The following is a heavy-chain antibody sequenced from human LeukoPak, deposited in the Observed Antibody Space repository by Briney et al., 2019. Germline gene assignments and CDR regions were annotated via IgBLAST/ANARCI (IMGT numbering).Heavy chain of an antibody. J-gene: IGHJ3*02. V-gene: IGHV1-18*01. D-gene: IGHD4-17*01. Sequence: GWISAYNGNTNYAQKLQGRVTMTTDTSTSTAYMELRSLRSDDTAVYYCAREIDGAVSAFDIWGQGTMVTVSS. CDR3: AREIDGAVSAFDI. CDR2: ISAYNGNT.